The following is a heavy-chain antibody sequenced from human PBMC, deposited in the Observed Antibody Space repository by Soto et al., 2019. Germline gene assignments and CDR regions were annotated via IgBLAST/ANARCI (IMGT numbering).Heavy chain of an antibody. V-gene: IGHV1-69*13. CDR3: ARELDPYDGCNSLALDF. CDR2: IIPKFGTT. Sequence: SVKVSCKASGGSFSTYGINWVRLAPGQGLEWMGGIIPKFGTTNYAQKFRGRVTITADESTNTAYMELNYLRSEDTAVYFCARELDPYDGCNSLALDFWGQGTLVTVSS. J-gene: IGHJ4*02. CDR1: GGSFSTYG. D-gene: IGHD4-4*01.